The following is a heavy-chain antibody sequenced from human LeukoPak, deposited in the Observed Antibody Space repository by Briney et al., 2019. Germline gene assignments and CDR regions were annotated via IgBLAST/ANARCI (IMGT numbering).Heavy chain of an antibody. CDR3: ARVPPPGATAYGAVDS. CDR2: IDHSGST. CDR1: GASFSGYY. Sequence: SETLSLTCAVYGASFSGYYWSRIRQPPGKGLEWIGEIDHSGSTNYNPSLKSRLTMSVATSKNQFSLKLTSVTAADTALYYCARVPPPGATAYGAVDSWGQGALVTVSS. V-gene: IGHV4-34*01. D-gene: IGHD3-10*01. J-gene: IGHJ5*01.